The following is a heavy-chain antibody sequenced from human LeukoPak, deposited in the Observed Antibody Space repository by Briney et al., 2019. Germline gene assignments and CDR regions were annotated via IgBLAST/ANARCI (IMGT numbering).Heavy chain of an antibody. CDR1: GLTFTRNC. Sequence: GGSLRLSCVASGLTFTRNCMHWVRQAPGKGLEWVAAIPHDGSNAYYADSVKDRFTISRDDSKNTQYLQMNSLRIEDSAVYYCATGSDFYYASWGQGTLVTVSS. CDR2: IPHDGSNA. CDR3: ATGSDFYYAS. D-gene: IGHD3-3*01. J-gene: IGHJ5*02. V-gene: IGHV3-30-3*01.